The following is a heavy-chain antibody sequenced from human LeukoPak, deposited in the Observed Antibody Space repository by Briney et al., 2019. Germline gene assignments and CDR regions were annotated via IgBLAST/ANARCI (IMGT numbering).Heavy chain of an antibody. CDR3: AKDSSIDGNQHKCD. CDR2: ISGSGGST. J-gene: IGHJ4*02. D-gene: IGHD2-2*01. Sequence: GGSLRVSCAASGFTFGSNAMSWVRQAPGEGLEWVLVISGSGGSTEYADSVRGRFTMSRDNSKNKLYLQMNSLRAEDSAGYYFAKDSSIDGNQHKCDWGQGTLVTVAS. CDR1: GFTFGSNA. V-gene: IGHV3-23*01.